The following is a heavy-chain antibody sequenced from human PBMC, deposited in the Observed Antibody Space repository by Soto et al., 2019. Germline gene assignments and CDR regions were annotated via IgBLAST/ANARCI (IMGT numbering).Heavy chain of an antibody. V-gene: IGHV1-8*01. CDR3: AKVSRKGSAIDLDY. Sequence: QVQLVQSGAELKNPGASVKVSCRASGYPFSNYDMNWVRQATGQGPEWLGWVKPNNGDTGYAQKFQGRVTLTTDISTTTAYMELTSLRSEDTAIYYCAKVSRKGSAIDLDYWGQGTMITVSS. D-gene: IGHD3-10*01. CDR2: VKPNNGDT. CDR1: GYPFSNYD. J-gene: IGHJ4*02.